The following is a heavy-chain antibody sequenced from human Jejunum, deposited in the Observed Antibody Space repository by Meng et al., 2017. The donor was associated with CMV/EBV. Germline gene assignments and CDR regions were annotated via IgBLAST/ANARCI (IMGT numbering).Heavy chain of an antibody. J-gene: IGHJ4*02. CDR1: GESISGYY. D-gene: IGHD3-16*01. V-gene: IGHV4-59*01. Sequence: CNVSGESISGYYFNWLRQPPGKGLEWIGNIDYSGTTKYNPSLRSRVTISVDPSKSQFSLKLGSVSAADTALYYCARGWGTTSPWDYWGQGMLVTVSS. CDR2: IDYSGTT. CDR3: ARGWGTTSPWDY.